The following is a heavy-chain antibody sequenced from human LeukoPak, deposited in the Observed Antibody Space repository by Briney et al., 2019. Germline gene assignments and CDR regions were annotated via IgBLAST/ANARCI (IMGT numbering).Heavy chain of an antibody. Sequence: GGSLRLSCAASGFTFSSYSVNWVRQAPGKGLEWVSSISSSSSYIYYADSVKGRFTISRDNAKNSLYLQMNSLRAEDTAVYCCARDLTVAGTPNWFDPWGQGTLVTVSS. CDR2: ISSSSSYI. J-gene: IGHJ5*02. CDR3: ARDLTVAGTPNWFDP. CDR1: GFTFSSYS. D-gene: IGHD6-19*01. V-gene: IGHV3-21*01.